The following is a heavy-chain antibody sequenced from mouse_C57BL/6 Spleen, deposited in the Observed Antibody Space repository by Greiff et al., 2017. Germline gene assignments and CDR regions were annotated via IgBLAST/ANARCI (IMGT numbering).Heavy chain of an antibody. Sequence: QVQLQQSGAELVKPGASVKLSCKASGYTFTEYTIHWVKQRSGQGLEWIGWFYPGSGSIKYNEKFKDKATLTADKSSSTVYMELSRLTSEDSAVYFCARHEEGYSNWGYYFDYWGQGTTLTVSS. CDR2: FYPGSGSI. CDR1: GYTFTEYT. V-gene: IGHV1-62-2*01. J-gene: IGHJ2*01. D-gene: IGHD2-5*01. CDR3: ARHEEGYSNWGYYFDY.